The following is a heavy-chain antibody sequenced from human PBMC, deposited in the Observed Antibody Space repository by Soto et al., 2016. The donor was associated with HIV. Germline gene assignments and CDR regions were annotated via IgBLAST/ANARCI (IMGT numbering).Heavy chain of an antibody. Sequence: EVQLLESGGGLVQPGGSLRLSCTVSGFTLSSAAMSWVRQAPGKGLEWVSAISISGDRTYYTDSVEGRFTVSRDNSRSTVYLEMHSLRGEDTAVYYCAKEETPNDYWGRVPWSSSPQ. CDR1: GFTLSSAA. CDR3: AKEETPNDY. CDR2: ISISGDRT. J-gene: IGHJ4*02. V-gene: IGHV3-23*01.